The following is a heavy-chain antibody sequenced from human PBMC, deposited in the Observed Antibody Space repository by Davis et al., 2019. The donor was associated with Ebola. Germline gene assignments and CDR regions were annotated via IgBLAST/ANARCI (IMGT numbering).Heavy chain of an antibody. V-gene: IGHV3-30*04. CDR2: IAYDGRYE. CDR3: VRDYNDGIGRFDY. J-gene: IGHJ4*02. Sequence: SLMISCAVSGITFSRYAMHWVRQAPGKGLEWVTDIAYDGRYESYAESVKGRFTISRDNSKSTLYLQMNSLRLEDTAVYYCVRDYNDGIGRFDYWGQGTLVTVSS. CDR1: GITFSRYA. D-gene: IGHD3-16*01.